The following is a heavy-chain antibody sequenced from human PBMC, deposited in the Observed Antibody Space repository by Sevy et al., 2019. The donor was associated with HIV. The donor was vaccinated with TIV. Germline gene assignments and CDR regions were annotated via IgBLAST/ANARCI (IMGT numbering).Heavy chain of an antibody. Sequence: SETLSLTCIVSGFSISSGFYWGWIRQPPGKGLEWIGSIYRSEDTYYNPSLKSRVTISGDTSKNQFSLKLTSVTAEDTAVYFCASTPRLRFSNSGWSPLDYWGQGTMVTVSS. CDR2: IYRSEDT. J-gene: IGHJ4*01. D-gene: IGHD6-19*01. CDR3: ASTPRLRFSNSGWSPLDY. CDR1: GFSISSGFY. V-gene: IGHV4-38-2*02.